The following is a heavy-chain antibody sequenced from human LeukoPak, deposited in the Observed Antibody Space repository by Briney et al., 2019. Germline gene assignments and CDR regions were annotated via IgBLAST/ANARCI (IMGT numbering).Heavy chain of an antibody. J-gene: IGHJ4*02. CDR2: IYPDGSDT. Sequence: GESLKISCKGSGYSFTSHWIGWVRQMPGKGLEWMGIIYPDGSDTRYSPSFQGQVTISADKSISTAYLQWSSLKASDTAMYYCARAQYDILTGYYLDYWGQGTLVTVSS. CDR1: GYSFTSHW. D-gene: IGHD3-9*01. CDR3: ARAQYDILTGYYLDY. V-gene: IGHV5-51*01.